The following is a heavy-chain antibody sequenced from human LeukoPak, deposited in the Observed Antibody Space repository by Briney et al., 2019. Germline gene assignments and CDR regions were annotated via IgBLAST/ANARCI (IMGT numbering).Heavy chain of an antibody. Sequence: PSQTLSLTCAVSGGSISSGGYSWSWIRQPPGKGLEWIGYIYHSGSTYYNPSLKSRVTISVGRSKNQFSLKLSSVTAADTAVYYCARGVVTGLFDYWGQGTLVTVSS. D-gene: IGHD2-21*02. CDR2: IYHSGST. CDR3: ARGVVTGLFDY. J-gene: IGHJ4*02. CDR1: GGSISSGGYS. V-gene: IGHV4-30-2*01.